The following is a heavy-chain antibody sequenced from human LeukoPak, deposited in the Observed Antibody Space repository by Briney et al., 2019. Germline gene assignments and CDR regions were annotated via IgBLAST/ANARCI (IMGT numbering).Heavy chain of an antibody. CDR1: GHTFTGYY. CDR2: INPNSGGT. J-gene: IGHJ4*02. Sequence: ASVKVSCKASGHTFTGYYTHWVRQAPGQGLEWMGWINPNSGGTNYAQNFQGRVTMTRDTSISTAYMELDRLRFDDTAVYYCARDSGEVPDYWGQGTLVTVSS. D-gene: IGHD3-10*01. V-gene: IGHV1-2*02. CDR3: ARDSGEVPDY.